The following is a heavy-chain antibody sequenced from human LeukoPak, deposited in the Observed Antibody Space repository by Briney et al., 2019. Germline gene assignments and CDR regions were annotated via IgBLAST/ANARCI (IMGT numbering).Heavy chain of an antibody. CDR1: GFLFSSFA. CDR2: ISYDGRDK. CDR3: ARDPRPYGDYGRFDN. J-gene: IGHJ4*02. D-gene: IGHD4-17*01. V-gene: IGHV3-30*04. Sequence: GGSLRLSCSASGFLFSSFAMHWVRQTPGKGLEWVAVISYDGRDKVYRDSVQGRFTISRDNSNNTVLLQMNSLREEDSGLYYCARDPRPYGDYGRFDNWGQGTLITVSS.